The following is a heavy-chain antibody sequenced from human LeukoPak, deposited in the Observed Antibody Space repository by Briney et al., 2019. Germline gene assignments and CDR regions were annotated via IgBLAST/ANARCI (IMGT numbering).Heavy chain of an antibody. V-gene: IGHV3-48*01. CDR3: ARHNSHGYSSSWYYHNAPTTGAFDI. D-gene: IGHD6-13*01. J-gene: IGHJ3*02. Sequence: PGGSLRLSCAASGFTFSSYSMNWVRQAPGKGLEWVSYISSSSSTIYYADSVKGRFTISRDNAENSLYLQMNSLRAEDTAVYYCARHNSHGYSSSWYYHNAPTTGAFDIWGQGTMVTVSS. CDR1: GFTFSSYS. CDR2: ISSSSSTI.